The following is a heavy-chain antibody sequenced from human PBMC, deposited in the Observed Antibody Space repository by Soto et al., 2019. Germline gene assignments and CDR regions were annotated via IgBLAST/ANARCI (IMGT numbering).Heavy chain of an antibody. D-gene: IGHD2-15*01. CDR1: GGTFSSYT. V-gene: IGHV1-69*08. CDR2: IIPILGIA. CDR3: ATEWAATENYYYYYMDV. Sequence: QVQLVQSGAEVKKPGSSVKVSCKASGGTFSSYTISWVRQAPGQGLEWMGRIIPILGIANYAQKFQGRVTMTADKSTSTAYMELSSLRSEDTAVYYCATEWAATENYYYYYMDVWGKGTTVTVSS. J-gene: IGHJ6*03.